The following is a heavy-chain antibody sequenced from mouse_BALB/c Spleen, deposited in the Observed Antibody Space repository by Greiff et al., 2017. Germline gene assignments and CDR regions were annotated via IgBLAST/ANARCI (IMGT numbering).Heavy chain of an antibody. D-gene: IGHD2-1*01. Sequence: VQLQQPGAELVKPGAPVKLSCKASGYTFTSYWMNWVKQRPGRGLEWIGRIDPSDSETHYNQKFKDKATLTVDKSSSTAYIQLSSLTSEDSAVYYCARGGNYVGYAMDYWGQGTSVTVSS. V-gene: IGHV1-69*02. CDR3: ARGGNYVGYAMDY. CDR1: GYTFTSYW. CDR2: IDPSDSET. J-gene: IGHJ4*01.